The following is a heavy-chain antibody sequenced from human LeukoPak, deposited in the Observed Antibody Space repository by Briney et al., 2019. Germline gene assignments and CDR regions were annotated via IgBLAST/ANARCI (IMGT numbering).Heavy chain of an antibody. Sequence: ASVKVSWKASGGTFSSYAISWVRQAPGQGLEWMGGIIPIFGTANYAQKFQGRVTITTDESTSTAYMELSSLRSEDTAVYYCAREQNSDIVEDAFDIWGQGTMVTVSS. CDR2: IIPIFGTA. D-gene: IGHD5-12*01. CDR3: AREQNSDIVEDAFDI. J-gene: IGHJ3*02. V-gene: IGHV1-69*05. CDR1: GGTFSSYA.